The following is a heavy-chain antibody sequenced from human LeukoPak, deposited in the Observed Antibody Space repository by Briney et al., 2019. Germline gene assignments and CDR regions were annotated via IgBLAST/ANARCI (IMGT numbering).Heavy chain of an antibody. D-gene: IGHD6-13*01. CDR2: ISSSSSYI. V-gene: IGHV3-21*01. CDR3: ARGGIAARFDY. CDR1: GFTFSSYS. J-gene: IGHJ4*02. Sequence: GGSLRLSCAASGFTFSSYSMNWVRQAPGKGLEWVSSISSSSSYIYYADSVKGRFTISRDNAKNSLYLQMNGLRAEDTAVYYCARGGIAARFDYWGQGTLVTVSS.